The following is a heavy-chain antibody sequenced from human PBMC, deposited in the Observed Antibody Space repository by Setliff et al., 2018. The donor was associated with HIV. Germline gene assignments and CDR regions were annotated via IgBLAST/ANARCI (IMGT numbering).Heavy chain of an antibody. CDR2: IKQDGSEK. D-gene: IGHD6-19*01. J-gene: IGHJ4*02. CDR3: ARDLGGIVVAAFDY. CDR1: GFTFSSYW. Sequence: GGSLRLSCAASGFTFSSYWMSWVRQAPGKGLEWVANIKQDGSEKYYADSVKGRFTISRDNSKNTLYLQMNSLRDEDTAVYYCARDLGGIVVAAFDYWGQGTLVTVSS. V-gene: IGHV3-7*01.